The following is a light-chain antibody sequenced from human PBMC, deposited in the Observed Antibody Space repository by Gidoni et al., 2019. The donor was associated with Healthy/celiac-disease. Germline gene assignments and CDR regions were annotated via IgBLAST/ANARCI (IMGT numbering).Light chain of an antibody. CDR1: QSISSY. CDR2: AAS. J-gene: IGKJ2*01. Sequence: DIQMPQSPSSLSASVGDRVTITCRASQSISSYLNWYQQKPGKAPKLLIYAASSLQSGVPSRFSGSGSGTDFTLTISSLQPEDFATYYCQQSYSTLTYTFGQGTKLEIK. V-gene: IGKV1-39*01. CDR3: QQSYSTLTYT.